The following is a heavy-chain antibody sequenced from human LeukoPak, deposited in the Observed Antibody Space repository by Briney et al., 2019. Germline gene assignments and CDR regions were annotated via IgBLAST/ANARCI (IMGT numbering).Heavy chain of an antibody. CDR2: ISSFSGTI. CDR3: ARRAGGYSHPYDY. V-gene: IGHV3-48*01. CDR1: GITFSTYS. D-gene: IGHD4-23*01. J-gene: IGHJ4*02. Sequence: GGSLRLSCVASGITFSTYSMNWVRQAPGEGLEWVSYISSFSGTINYADSVKGRFTISRDNSKNTLCLQMNSLRAEDTAVYYCARRAGGYSHPYDYWGQGILVTVSS.